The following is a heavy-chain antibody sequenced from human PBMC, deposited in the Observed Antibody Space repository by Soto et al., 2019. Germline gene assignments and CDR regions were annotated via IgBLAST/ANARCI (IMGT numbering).Heavy chain of an antibody. CDR3: AKDMSYGDTYYYYYYMDV. CDR2: ISYDGSNK. V-gene: IGHV3-30*18. J-gene: IGHJ6*03. Sequence: GGSLRLSCAASGFTFSSYGMHWVRQAPGKGLEWVAVISYDGSNKYYADSVKGRFTISRDNSKNTLYLQMNSLRAEDTAVYYWAKDMSYGDTYYYYYYMDVWGKGTTVTVSS. D-gene: IGHD4-17*01. CDR1: GFTFSSYG.